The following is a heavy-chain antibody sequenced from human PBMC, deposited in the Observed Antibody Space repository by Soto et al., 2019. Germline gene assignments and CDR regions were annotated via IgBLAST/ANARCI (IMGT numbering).Heavy chain of an antibody. CDR3: AIDVIAMEALYFCVA. D-gene: IGHD3-16*01. J-gene: IGHJ4*02. CDR1: GGTLNTYT. CDR2: ILPLLGST. Sequence: QLQLVQSGAAVKKPGSSVKVSCKASGGTLNTYTISWVRQAPGQGLEWMGSILPLLGSTNYAQKFKGRVTITADHSTRTMELSSLRSEDTAVYFFAIDVIAMEALYFCVARGQGSLVTVSS. V-gene: IGHV1-69*08.